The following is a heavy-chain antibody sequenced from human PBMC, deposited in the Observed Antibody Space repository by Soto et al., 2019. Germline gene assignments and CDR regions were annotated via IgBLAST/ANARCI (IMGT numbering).Heavy chain of an antibody. CDR1: GYTFTSYG. J-gene: IGHJ6*02. D-gene: IGHD2-2*02. CDR3: ARAKVPAAIKEFYYYGMDV. CDR2: ISAYNGNT. V-gene: IGHV1-18*04. Sequence: GASVKVSCKASGYTFTSYGISWVRQAPGRGLEWMGWISAYNGNTNYAQKLQGRVTMTTDTSTSTAYMELRSLRSDDTAVYYCARAKVPAAIKEFYYYGMDVWGQGTTVTVSS.